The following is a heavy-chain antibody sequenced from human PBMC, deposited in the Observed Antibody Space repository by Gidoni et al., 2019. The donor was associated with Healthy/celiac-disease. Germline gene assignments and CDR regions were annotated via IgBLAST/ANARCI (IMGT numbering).Heavy chain of an antibody. J-gene: IGHJ5*02. CDR2: INHSGST. CDR1: GGSFSGYY. D-gene: IGHD2-2*01. Sequence: QVQLQQWGAGLLKPSETLSLTCAVYGGSFSGYYWSWIRHPPGKGLEWIGEINHSGSTNYNPSLKSRVTISVDTSKNQFSLKLSSVTAADTAVYYCARGGDIVVVPAARNWFDPWGQGTLVTVSS. V-gene: IGHV4-34*01. CDR3: ARGGDIVVVPAARNWFDP.